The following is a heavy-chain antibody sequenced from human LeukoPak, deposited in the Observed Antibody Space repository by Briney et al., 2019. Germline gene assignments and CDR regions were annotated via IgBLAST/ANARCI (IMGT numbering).Heavy chain of an antibody. CDR3: ARRSWGTNYYGLGSYFDDY. Sequence: GGSLRLSCAASGFTLSDYYMSWIRQAPGKGLEWVSFISSSGTTIYYTDSVKGRFTISRDNGKNSLYLQMNSLRAEDTAVYYCARRSWGTNYYGLGSYFDDYWGQGTLVTVSS. V-gene: IGHV3-11*04. CDR2: ISSSGTTI. D-gene: IGHD3-10*01. CDR1: GFTLSDYY. J-gene: IGHJ4*02.